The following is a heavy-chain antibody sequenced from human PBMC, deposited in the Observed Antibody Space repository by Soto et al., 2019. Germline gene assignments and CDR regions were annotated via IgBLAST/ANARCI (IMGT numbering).Heavy chain of an antibody. J-gene: IGHJ3*02. V-gene: IGHV4-61*01. CDR2: IYYSGST. CDR1: GGTVIRGSYF. CDR3: ARNYYDGEDAFDI. Sequence: ASENPSPPCPVSGGTVIRGSYFWGWTPRPPGKGLEWIGYIYYSGSTNYNPSLKSRVTISVDTSKNQFSLKLSSVTAADTAVYYCARNYYDGEDAFDIWGQGTMVTVSS. D-gene: IGHD3-22*01.